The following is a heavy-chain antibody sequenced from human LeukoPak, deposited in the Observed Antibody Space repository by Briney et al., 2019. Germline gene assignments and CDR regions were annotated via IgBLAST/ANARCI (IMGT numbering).Heavy chain of an antibody. D-gene: IGHD3-10*01. Sequence: SETLSLTCDVYGGSFSGYYWSWIRQPPGKGLEWIVEINHSGSINYNSSLKSRVTISVDTSKNQFSLKLSSVTAADTAVYYCARRMGRRFGERYYYYHYMDVWGKGTTVTISS. J-gene: IGHJ6*03. CDR2: INHSGSI. V-gene: IGHV4-34*01. CDR1: GGSFSGYY. CDR3: ARRMGRRFGERYYYYHYMDV.